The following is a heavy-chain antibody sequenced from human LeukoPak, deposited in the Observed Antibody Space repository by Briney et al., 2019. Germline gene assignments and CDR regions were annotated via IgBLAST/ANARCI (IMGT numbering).Heavy chain of an antibody. Sequence: SGGSLILSCAASGYTFTSYSMTWVRQAPGRGLEWVARIKEDGSDIHYVDSVKGRFTISRDNARNSVYLQMNSLRAEDTAVYYCAREWWYLDYWGQGTLVTVSS. J-gene: IGHJ4*02. V-gene: IGHV3-7*05. CDR2: IKEDGSDI. CDR3: AREWWYLDY. CDR1: GYTFTSYS. D-gene: IGHD2-15*01.